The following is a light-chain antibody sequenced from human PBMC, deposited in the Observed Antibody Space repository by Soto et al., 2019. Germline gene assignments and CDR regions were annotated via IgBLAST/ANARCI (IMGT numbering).Light chain of an antibody. CDR1: HYISTY. Sequence: DIQMTPSPSSRSASVGDRVTITCQASHYISTYLNWYQQRPGKAPKLLIYKASTLKSGVPSRFSGSGSGTEFTLTISSLQPDDFATYYCQQYNSYSEAFGQGTKVDIK. V-gene: IGKV1-5*03. CDR2: KAS. J-gene: IGKJ1*01. CDR3: QQYNSYSEA.